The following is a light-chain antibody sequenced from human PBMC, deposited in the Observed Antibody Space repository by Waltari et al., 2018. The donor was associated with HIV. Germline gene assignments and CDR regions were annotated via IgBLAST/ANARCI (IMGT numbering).Light chain of an antibody. Sequence: QSALTQPASVSGSPGQSITISCTGPASDIGIDTSVSWYRLHPGETPKLILSGGYPRPSGVSDRFSGSRSGNTAALTISGLQTEDEGDYYGSSYTTSDFVVFGGGTRLTVL. V-gene: IGLV2-14*01. CDR1: ASDIGIDTS. J-gene: IGLJ2*01. CDR2: GGY. CDR3: SSYTTSDFVV.